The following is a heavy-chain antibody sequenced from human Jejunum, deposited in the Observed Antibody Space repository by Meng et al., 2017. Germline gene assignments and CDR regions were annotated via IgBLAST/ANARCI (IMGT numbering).Heavy chain of an antibody. Sequence: QVQLGLSAAEVKEPGASVKCSCKASGYTFTDYYLYWVRQAPGQGLEWMGRINTRTGGTIYTQKFYGRVTMTRDTSISTAYMELSRLRSDDTAVYYCARELISYAFDYWGQGSPVTVSS. CDR3: ARELISYAFDY. V-gene: IGHV1-2*06. D-gene: IGHD1-26*01. CDR2: INTRTGGT. CDR1: GYTFTDYY. J-gene: IGHJ4*02.